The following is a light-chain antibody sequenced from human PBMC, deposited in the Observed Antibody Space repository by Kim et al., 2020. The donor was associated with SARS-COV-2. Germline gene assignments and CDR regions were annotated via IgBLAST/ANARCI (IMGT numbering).Light chain of an antibody. J-gene: IGLJ2*01. Sequence: QRVTTSCTGNSSNIGAGYNVHWYRQTPGTAPKLLIHDKNNRPSGVPDRFSGSKSGTSASLAITGLQAEDEADYYCQSYDRLSASVVFGGGTQLTVL. CDR2: DKN. V-gene: IGLV1-40*01. CDR1: SSNIGAGYN. CDR3: QSYDRLSASVV.